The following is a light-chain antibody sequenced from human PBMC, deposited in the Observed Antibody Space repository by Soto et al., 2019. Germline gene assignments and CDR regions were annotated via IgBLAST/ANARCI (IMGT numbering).Light chain of an antibody. Sequence: DIQMTQSPSTLSASVGDTVTVTCRASQSVSGWLAWYQQKPGEAPKLLIYDASRLESAVPSRFSGSGSQTEFTLTISSLHPDDFATYYCHQYNSYTWTFGQGTKVDIK. CDR2: DAS. J-gene: IGKJ1*01. CDR3: HQYNSYTWT. CDR1: QSVSGW. V-gene: IGKV1-5*01.